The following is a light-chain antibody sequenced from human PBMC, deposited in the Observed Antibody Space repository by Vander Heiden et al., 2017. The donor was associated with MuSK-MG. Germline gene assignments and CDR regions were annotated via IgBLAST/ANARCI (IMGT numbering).Light chain of an antibody. J-gene: IGKJ2*01. Sequence: DIQMTQSPSTLSASVGDRVTITCRASQSIRSWLAWYQQKPGKAPKLLIYDVSSLESGVPSRFSGCGSVRELTLTISSLQPADFPTSSSQQDNSYMYTLGQGTKLEIK. V-gene: IGKV1-5*01. CDR3: QQDNSYMYT. CDR2: DVS. CDR1: QSIRSW.